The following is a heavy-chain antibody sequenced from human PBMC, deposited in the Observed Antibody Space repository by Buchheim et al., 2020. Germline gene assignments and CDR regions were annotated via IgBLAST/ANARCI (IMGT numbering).Heavy chain of an antibody. D-gene: IGHD1-26*01. J-gene: IGHJ6*02. CDR1: GFTFSSYA. CDR3: AKELLPSYYYYGMDV. Sequence: EVQLVESGGGLVQPGGSLRLSCVASGFTFSSYAMSWVRQAPGKGLEWVSVTSGSGGSAYHADSVKGRITISRDNSNNKLDLQMNSLRAEDTAVYYCAKELLPSYYYYGMDVWGQGTT. V-gene: IGHV3-23*04. CDR2: TSGSGGSA.